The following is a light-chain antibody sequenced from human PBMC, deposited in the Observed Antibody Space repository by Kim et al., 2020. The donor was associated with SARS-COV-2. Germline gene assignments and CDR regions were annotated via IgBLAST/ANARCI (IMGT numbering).Light chain of an antibody. CDR2: DVS. CDR1: SSDVGGYNY. J-gene: IGLJ3*02. CDR3: SSYTSSSRV. V-gene: IGLV2-14*01. Sequence: LTQPASVSGSPGQSITISCTGTSSDVGGYNYVSWYQQHPGKASKLMIYDVSKRPSGVSNRFSGSKSGNTASLTISGLQAEDEADYYCSSYTSSSRVFGGGTQLTVL.